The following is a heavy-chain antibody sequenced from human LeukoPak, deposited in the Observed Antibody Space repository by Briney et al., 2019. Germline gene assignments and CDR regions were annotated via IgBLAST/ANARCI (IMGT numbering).Heavy chain of an antibody. J-gene: IGHJ4*02. D-gene: IGHD5-24*01. Sequence: KASETLSLTCTVSGGSISSGGYYWSWIRQHPGKGLEWIGYIYYSGSTYYNPSLKSRVTMSVDTSKNQFSLKLSSVTAADTAVYYCARYKAPRWLQSQGRFDYWGQGTLVTVSS. CDR3: ARYKAPRWLQSQGRFDY. CDR1: GGSISSGGYY. CDR2: IYYSGST. V-gene: IGHV4-31*03.